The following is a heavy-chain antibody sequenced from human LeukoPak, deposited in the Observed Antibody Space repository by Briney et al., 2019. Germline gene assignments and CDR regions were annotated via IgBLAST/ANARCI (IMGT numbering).Heavy chain of an antibody. CDR3: AKTRDDSSGWFSSYYFDY. V-gene: IGHV3-21*01. D-gene: IGHD6-19*01. Sequence: GGSLRLSCAASGFTFSSYSMNWVRQAPGKGLEWVSSISSSSSYIYYADSVKGRFTISRDNAKNSLYLQMNSLRAEDTAVYYCAKTRDDSSGWFSSYYFDYWGQGTLVTVSS. J-gene: IGHJ4*02. CDR2: ISSSSSYI. CDR1: GFTFSSYS.